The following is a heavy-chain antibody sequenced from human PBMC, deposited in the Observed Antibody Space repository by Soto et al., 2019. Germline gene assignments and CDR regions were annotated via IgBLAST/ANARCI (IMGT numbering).Heavy chain of an antibody. D-gene: IGHD4-17*01. Sequence: GSLRLSCAASGFTFSDYYMSWIRQAPGKGLEWVSYISSSISYTNYADSVKGRFTISRHNSKNTLFLQMNSLRAEDTAVYYCARGVDGDYVYDWGQGTLVTVSS. CDR2: ISSSISYT. V-gene: IGHV3-11*05. J-gene: IGHJ4*02. CDR1: GFTFSDYY. CDR3: ARGVDGDYVYD.